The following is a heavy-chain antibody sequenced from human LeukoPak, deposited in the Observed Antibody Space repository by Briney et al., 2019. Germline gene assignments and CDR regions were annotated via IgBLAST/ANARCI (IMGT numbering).Heavy chain of an antibody. CDR1: GFTVSSNY. CDR2: IYSGGST. Sequence: TGGSLRLSCAASGFTVSSNYMSWVRQAPGKGLDWVSVIYSGGSTYYADSVKGRFTISRDNSKNTLYLQMNSLRAEVTAVYYCARDPIAVAGYYFDCWGQGTLVTVSS. CDR3: ARDPIAVAGYYFDC. J-gene: IGHJ4*02. D-gene: IGHD6-19*01. V-gene: IGHV3-53*01.